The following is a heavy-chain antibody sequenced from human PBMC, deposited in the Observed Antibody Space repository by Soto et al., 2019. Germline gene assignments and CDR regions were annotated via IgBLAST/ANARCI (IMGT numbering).Heavy chain of an antibody. Sequence: QLQLQESGPGLVKPSETLSLTCTVSGGSISSSSYYWGWIRQPPGKGLEWIGSIYYSGSTYYNPSLKIRFTNPVDTSKNHVSLNLSSVTAADTAVYYCARHTPAISISDHWGQGTLVTVSS. V-gene: IGHV4-39*01. CDR2: IYYSGST. J-gene: IGHJ4*02. CDR1: GGSISSSSYY. D-gene: IGHD3-3*01. CDR3: ARHTPAISISDH.